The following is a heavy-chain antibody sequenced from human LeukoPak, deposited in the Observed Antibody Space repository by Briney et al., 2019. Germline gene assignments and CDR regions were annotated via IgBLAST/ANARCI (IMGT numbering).Heavy chain of an antibody. CDR3: AKNSAAGHYYYYYMDV. CDR2: IRYDGSNK. J-gene: IGHJ6*03. D-gene: IGHD6-13*01. CDR1: GFTFSSYG. V-gene: IGHV3-30*02. Sequence: PGGSLRLSCAASGFTFSSYGMHWVRQAPGKGLEWVAFIRYDGSNKYYADSVKGRFTISRDNSKNTLYLQMNSLRAEDTAVYYCAKNSAAGHYYYYYMDVWGKGATVTVSS.